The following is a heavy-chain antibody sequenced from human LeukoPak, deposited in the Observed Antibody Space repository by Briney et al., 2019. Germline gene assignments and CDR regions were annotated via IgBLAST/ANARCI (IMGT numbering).Heavy chain of an antibody. V-gene: IGHV4-34*01. Sequence: SETLSLTCAVYGGSFSGYYWSWIRQPPGKGLEWIGEINHSGSTNYNPSLESRVTISVDTSKNQFSLKLSSVTAADTAVYYCARPTKGWSKIYYFDYWGQGTLVTVSS. CDR3: ARPTKGWSKIYYFDY. CDR2: INHSGST. J-gene: IGHJ4*02. CDR1: GGSFSGYY. D-gene: IGHD6-19*01.